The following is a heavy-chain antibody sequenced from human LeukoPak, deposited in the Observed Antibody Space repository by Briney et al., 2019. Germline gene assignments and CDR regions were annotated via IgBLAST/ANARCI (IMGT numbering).Heavy chain of an antibody. J-gene: IGHJ3*02. CDR1: GFIFSDHY. CDR2: TRNEANIYTT. Sequence: GGSLRLSCAASGFIFSDHYVDWVRQAPGKGLEWVGRTRNEANIYTTKYAASVKGRFTISRDDSKNSLYLQMNSLKTEDTAVYYCASPVGATTVRAFDIWGQGTMVTVSS. D-gene: IGHD1-26*01. V-gene: IGHV3-72*01. CDR3: ASPVGATTVRAFDI.